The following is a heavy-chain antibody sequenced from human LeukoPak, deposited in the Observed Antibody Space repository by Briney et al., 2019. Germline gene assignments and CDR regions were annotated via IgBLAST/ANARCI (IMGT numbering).Heavy chain of an antibody. V-gene: IGHV4-34*01. CDR3: ARGVAATVTNAGYYYHMDV. D-gene: IGHD4-17*01. CDR2: INHSGST. CDR1: GGSFSGYY. Sequence: SETLSLTCAVYGGSFSGYYWSWIRQPPGKGLEWIGEINHSGSTNYNPSLKSRVTISVDTSKNQFSLKLSSVTAADTAVYYCARGVAATVTNAGYYYHMDVWGKGTTVTVSS. J-gene: IGHJ6*03.